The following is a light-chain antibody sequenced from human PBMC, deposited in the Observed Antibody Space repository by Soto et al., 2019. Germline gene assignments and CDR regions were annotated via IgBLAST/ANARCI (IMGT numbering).Light chain of an antibody. CDR1: QSVSSY. V-gene: IGKV3-11*01. CDR2: DAS. Sequence: EIVWTQSPATLSLSPGERATLSCRARQSVSSYLAWYQQKPGQAPRLLIYDASNRATGIPARFSGSGSGTDFTLTISSLEPEDFAVYYCQQRSNWPSGTFGQGTKVEIK. J-gene: IGKJ1*01. CDR3: QQRSNWPSGT.